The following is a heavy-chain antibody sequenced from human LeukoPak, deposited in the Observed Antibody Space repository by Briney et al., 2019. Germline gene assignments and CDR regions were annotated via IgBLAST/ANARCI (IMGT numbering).Heavy chain of an antibody. D-gene: IGHD3-16*01. CDR1: GGSLGGFY. CDR3: ARSAYDYVWGTLGY. J-gene: IGHJ4*02. V-gene: IGHV4-34*01. Sequence: PSETLSLTCVVNGGSLGGFYWNWIRQPPGKGLEWIGDVHHSGSTNYNPSLESRVTISLDTSKNVVSLKLTSVTAADTAFYYCARSAYDYVWGTLGYWGQGTLVTVSS. CDR2: VHHSGST.